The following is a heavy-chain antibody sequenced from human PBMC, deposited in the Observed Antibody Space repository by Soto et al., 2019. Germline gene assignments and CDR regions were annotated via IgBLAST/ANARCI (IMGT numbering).Heavy chain of an antibody. CDR2: ISYDGSNK. V-gene: IGHV3-30-3*01. Sequence: PGGSLRLSCAAXGFTFSSYAMHWVRQAPGKGLEWVAVISYDGSNKYYADSVKGRFTISRDNSKNTLYLQMNSLRAEDTAVYYCAGLTGYDYWGQGTLVTVSS. CDR1: GFTFSSYA. J-gene: IGHJ4*02. CDR3: AGLTGYDY. D-gene: IGHD3-9*01.